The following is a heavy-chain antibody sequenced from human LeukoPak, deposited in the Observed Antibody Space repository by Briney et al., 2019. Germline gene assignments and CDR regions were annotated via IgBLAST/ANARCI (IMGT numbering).Heavy chain of an antibody. D-gene: IGHD3-10*01. Sequence: ASVKVSCKASGYTFTSYDINWVRQATGQGLEWMRWMNPNSGNTGYAQKFQGRVTMTRNTSISTAYMELSSLRSEDTAVYYCARGRGRLLWFGELLYSWFDPWGQGTLVTVSS. CDR3: ARGRGRLLWFGELLYSWFDP. CDR2: MNPNSGNT. V-gene: IGHV1-8*01. CDR1: GYTFTSYD. J-gene: IGHJ5*02.